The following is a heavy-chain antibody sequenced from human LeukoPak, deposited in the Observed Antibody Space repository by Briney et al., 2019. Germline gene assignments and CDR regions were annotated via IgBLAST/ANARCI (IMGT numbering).Heavy chain of an antibody. V-gene: IGHV3-30*02. Sequence: GGSLRLSCAASGFTFSSYGMHWVRQAPGKGLEWVAFIRYDGSNKYYADSVKGRFTISRDNSKNTLYLQMNSLRAEDTAVYYCAKDLGCSSTSCQDYWGQGTLVTVSS. J-gene: IGHJ4*02. CDR2: IRYDGSNK. D-gene: IGHD2-2*01. CDR3: AKDLGCSSTSCQDY. CDR1: GFTFSSYG.